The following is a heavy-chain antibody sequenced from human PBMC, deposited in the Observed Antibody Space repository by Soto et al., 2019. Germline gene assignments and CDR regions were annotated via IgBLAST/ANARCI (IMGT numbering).Heavy chain of an antibody. Sequence: ESGPTLVNPTQTLTLTCTFSGFSLSTSGVGVGWIRQPPGKALEWLALIYWNDDKRYSPSLKSRLTITKDTSKNQVVLTMTNMDPVDTATYYCAHSIAYSSSWWLAFDIWGQGTMVTVSS. CDR2: IYWNDDK. CDR3: AHSIAYSSSWWLAFDI. V-gene: IGHV2-5*01. D-gene: IGHD6-13*01. J-gene: IGHJ3*02. CDR1: GFSLSTSGVG.